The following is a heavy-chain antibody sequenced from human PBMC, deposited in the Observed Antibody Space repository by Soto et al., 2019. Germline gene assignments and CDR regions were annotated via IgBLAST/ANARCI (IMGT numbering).Heavy chain of an antibody. Sequence: GGSLRLSCAASGFTFSSYEMNWVRQAPGKGLEWVSYISSSGSTIYYADSVKGRFTISRDNAKNSLYLQMNSLRAEDTAVYYCLITYSSSSLHWFDPWGQGTLVTVSS. CDR1: GFTFSSYE. CDR2: ISSSGSTI. D-gene: IGHD6-6*01. V-gene: IGHV3-48*03. CDR3: LITYSSSSLHWFDP. J-gene: IGHJ5*02.